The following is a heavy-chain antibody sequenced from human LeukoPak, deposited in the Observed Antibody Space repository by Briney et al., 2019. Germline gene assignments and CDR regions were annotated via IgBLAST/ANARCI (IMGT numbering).Heavy chain of an antibody. CDR2: IYYSGST. D-gene: IGHD2-15*01. V-gene: IGHV4-39*07. J-gene: IGHJ4*02. Sequence: SETLSLTCTVSGGSISSSSYYWGWIRQPPGKGLEWIGSIYYSGSTYYNPSLKSRVTISVDTSKNQFSLKLSSVTAADTAVYYCAGSYHCSGGSCYDYWGQGTLVTVSS. CDR3: AGSYHCSGGSCYDY. CDR1: GGSISSSSYY.